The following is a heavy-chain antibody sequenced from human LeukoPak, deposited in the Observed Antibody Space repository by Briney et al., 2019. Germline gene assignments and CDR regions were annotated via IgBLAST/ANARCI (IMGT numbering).Heavy chain of an antibody. CDR3: ARGIAARHYYYYYMDV. Sequence: MPSETLSLTCAVYGGSFSGCYWSWIRQPPGKGLERIGEINHSGSTNYNPSLKSRVTISVDTSKNQFSLKLSSVTAADTAVYYCARGIAARHYYYYYMDVWGKGTTVTVSS. CDR1: GGSFSGCY. D-gene: IGHD6-6*01. V-gene: IGHV4-34*01. CDR2: INHSGST. J-gene: IGHJ6*03.